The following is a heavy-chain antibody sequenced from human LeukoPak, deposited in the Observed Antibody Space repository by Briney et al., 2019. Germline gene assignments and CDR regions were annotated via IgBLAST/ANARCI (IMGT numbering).Heavy chain of an antibody. CDR3: AKTYYYDSSGYWFDY. D-gene: IGHD3-22*01. CDR2: INWNGGST. Sequence: GGSLRLSCAASGFTFDDYGMNWVRQAPGKGLEWVSGINWNGGSTGYADSVKGRFTISRDNAKISLYLQMNSLGAEDTDLYYCAKTYYYDSSGYWFDYWGQGTLVTVSS. V-gene: IGHV3-20*04. CDR1: GFTFDDYG. J-gene: IGHJ4*02.